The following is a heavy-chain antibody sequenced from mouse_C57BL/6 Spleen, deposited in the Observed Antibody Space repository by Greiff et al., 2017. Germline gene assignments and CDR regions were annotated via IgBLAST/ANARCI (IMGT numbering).Heavy chain of an antibody. V-gene: IGHV1-42*01. J-gene: IGHJ2*01. CDR2: INPSTGGT. CDR1: GYSFTGYY. Sequence: VQLQQSGPELVKPGASVKISCKASGYSFTGYYMNWVKQSPEKSLEWIGEINPSTGGTTYNQKFKAKATLTVDKSSSTAYMQLKSLTSEDSAVYYCARYDGYFDYWGQGTTLTVS. D-gene: IGHD2-3*01. CDR3: ARYDGYFDY.